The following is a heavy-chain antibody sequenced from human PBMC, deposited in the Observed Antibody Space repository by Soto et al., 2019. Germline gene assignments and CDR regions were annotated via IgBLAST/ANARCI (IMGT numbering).Heavy chain of an antibody. CDR1: GGTFSSYA. Sequence: ASVKVSCKASGGTFSSYAISWVRQAPGQGLEWMGGIIPIFGTANYAQKFQGRVTITADKSTSTAYMELSSLRSEDTAVYYCARETGGGNRHFDYWGQGTLVTVSS. D-gene: IGHD2-15*01. CDR2: IIPIFGTA. V-gene: IGHV1-69*06. J-gene: IGHJ4*02. CDR3: ARETGGGNRHFDY.